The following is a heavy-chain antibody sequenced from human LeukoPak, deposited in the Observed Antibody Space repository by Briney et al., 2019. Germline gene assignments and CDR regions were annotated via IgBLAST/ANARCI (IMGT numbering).Heavy chain of an antibody. D-gene: IGHD1-7*01. CDR2: ISSSSSTI. V-gene: IGHV3-48*02. J-gene: IGHJ4*02. CDR3: ARALGITGTTDFDY. CDR1: GFTLSSYS. Sequence: GGSLRLSCAASGFTLSSYSMNWVHQAPGKGLEWVSYISSSSSTIYYADSVKGRFTISRDNAKNSLYLQMNSLRDEDTAVYYCARALGITGTTDFDYWGQGTLVTVSS.